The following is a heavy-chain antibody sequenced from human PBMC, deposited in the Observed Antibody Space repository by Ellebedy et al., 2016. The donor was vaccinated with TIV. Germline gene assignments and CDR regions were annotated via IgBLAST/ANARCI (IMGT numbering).Heavy chain of an antibody. Sequence: MPSETLSLTCTVSRGSISSSHYWGWIRQSPGKGLEWIGSIYYRGDTYYNPSLQSRVTVSIDTSKNHFSLKLRSVTAADTAVYYCARQEDPPMGRYGYFDYWGQGTLVTVSS. V-gene: IGHV4-39*01. D-gene: IGHD3-16*01. CDR3: ARQEDPPMGRYGYFDY. CDR2: IYYRGDT. J-gene: IGHJ4*02. CDR1: RGSISSSHY.